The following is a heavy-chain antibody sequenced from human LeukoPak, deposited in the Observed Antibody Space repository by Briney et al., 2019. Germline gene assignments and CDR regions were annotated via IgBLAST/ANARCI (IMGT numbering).Heavy chain of an antibody. CDR1: GFTFSNYA. CDR2: ISGGGGST. V-gene: IGHV3-23*01. D-gene: IGHD1-14*01. Sequence: GGSLRLSCAASGFTFSNYAMNWVRQAPGKGLEWVSGISGGGGSTYYADSVKGRFTISRDNSKNTLYLQMDSLRAEDTALYYCAKGTGINHYHWIDPWGQGTLVTVSS. CDR3: AKGTGINHYHWIDP. J-gene: IGHJ5*02.